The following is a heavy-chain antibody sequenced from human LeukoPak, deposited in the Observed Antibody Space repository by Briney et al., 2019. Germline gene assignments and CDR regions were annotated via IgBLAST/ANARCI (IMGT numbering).Heavy chain of an antibody. CDR1: GGSISSSTYY. J-gene: IGHJ4*02. CDR3: ARDMRYGGALSF. Sequence: SETLSLTCTVSGGSISSSTYYWGWIRQPPGKGLEWIGSMFYSGSTYYSPSLKSRVTISVDTSKNQFSLKLSSVTAADTAVYYCARDMRYGGALSFWGQGTLVTVSS. D-gene: IGHD4-23*01. CDR2: MFYSGST. V-gene: IGHV4-39*07.